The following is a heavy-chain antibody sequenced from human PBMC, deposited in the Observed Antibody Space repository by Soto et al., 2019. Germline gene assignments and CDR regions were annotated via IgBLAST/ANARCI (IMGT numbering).Heavy chain of an antibody. Sequence: EVQLVESGGGLAQPGGSLRLSCGASGFTFNSQWMSWVRQAPGKGLEWVASIKQDGTEKYYVDSVKGRFSISRDNAKNSLFLQMNSLRAEDTAVYYCARAGNWGQGTLVTVSS. V-gene: IGHV3-7*01. J-gene: IGHJ4*02. CDR1: GFTFNSQW. CDR2: IKQDGTEK. D-gene: IGHD1-1*01. CDR3: ARAGN.